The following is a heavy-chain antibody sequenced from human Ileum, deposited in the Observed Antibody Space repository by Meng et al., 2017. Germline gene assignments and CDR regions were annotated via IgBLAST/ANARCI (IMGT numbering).Heavy chain of an antibody. V-gene: IGHV4-4*01. D-gene: IGHD1-14*01. CDR2: MCESGTT. CDR3: ARVTYNKGSPRFDS. CDR1: ADSIRDGNW. Sequence: RRWGPSRGEPSGSLSLSCAASADSIRDGNWWSGVRQPPGKGLKWSGEMCESGTTTYNRSLKSRVTITVDKSKNEFSLKLSSVRAADTALYCCARVTYNKGSPRFDSWGQGTLVTVSS. J-gene: IGHJ4*02.